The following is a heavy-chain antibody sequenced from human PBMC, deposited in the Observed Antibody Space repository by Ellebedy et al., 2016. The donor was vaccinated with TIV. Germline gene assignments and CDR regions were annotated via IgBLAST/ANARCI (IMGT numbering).Heavy chain of an antibody. Sequence: PGGSLRLSCAASGFIFTSYWMNWVRQAPGKGLEWVANIKEDGSEKYYVDSVKGRFTISGDNAKNSVFLQMNSLSPEDTAVYYCSREARITLIRGVTGWFDTWGQGTLVSVSS. V-gene: IGHV3-7*03. CDR3: SREARITLIRGVTGWFDT. CDR1: GFIFTSYW. CDR2: IKEDGSEK. J-gene: IGHJ5*02. D-gene: IGHD3-10*01.